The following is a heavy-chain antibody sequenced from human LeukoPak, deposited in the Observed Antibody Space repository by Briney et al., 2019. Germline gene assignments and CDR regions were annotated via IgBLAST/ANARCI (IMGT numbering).Heavy chain of an antibody. D-gene: IGHD3-3*01. Sequence: ASVKVSCKASGYTFTSYYMHWVRQAPGQGLEWMGIINPSGGSTSYAQKFQGRVTMTRDTSTSTVYMELSSLRSEDTAVYYCARDWAIFGVVSNWFDPWGQGTLVTVSS. CDR3: ARDWAIFGVVSNWFDP. V-gene: IGHV1-46*01. J-gene: IGHJ5*02. CDR1: GYTFTSYY. CDR2: INPSGGST.